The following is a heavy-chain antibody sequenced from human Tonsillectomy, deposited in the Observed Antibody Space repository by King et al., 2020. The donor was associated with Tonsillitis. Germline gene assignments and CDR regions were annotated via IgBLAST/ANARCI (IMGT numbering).Heavy chain of an antibody. D-gene: IGHD3-9*01. J-gene: IGHJ4*02. CDR2: ISYDGSSK. Sequence: VQLVESGGGVVQPGGSLRLSCAASGFTFSDYGMHWVRQAPGKGLEWVAFISYDGSSKFYADSVKGRLTISRDNSKNTLYLQMNSLRTVDTAVYYCANHLFDPYPETGGQGTLVAVSS. CDR3: ANHLFDPYPET. CDR1: GFTFSDYG. V-gene: IGHV3-30*02.